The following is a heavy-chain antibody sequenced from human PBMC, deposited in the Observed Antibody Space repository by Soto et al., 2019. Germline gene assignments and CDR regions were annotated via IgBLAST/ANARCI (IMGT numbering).Heavy chain of an antibody. CDR3: ASGSQWLDLFDY. CDR1: GGTFSSYA. D-gene: IGHD6-19*01. J-gene: IGHJ4*02. V-gene: IGHV1-69*13. CDR2: IIPIFGTA. Sequence: EASVKVSCKASGGTFSSYAISWVRQAPGQGLEWMGGIIPIFGTANYAQKFQGRVTITADESTSTAYMELSSLRSEDTAVYYCASGSQWLDLFDYWGQGTLVTVSS.